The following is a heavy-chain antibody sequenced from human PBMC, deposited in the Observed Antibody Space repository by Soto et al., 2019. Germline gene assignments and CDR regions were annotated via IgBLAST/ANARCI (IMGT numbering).Heavy chain of an antibody. CDR3: ARVRLPHYDSSGYYPVIDY. Sequence: GGSLRLSCAASGFTFSSYGMHWVRQAPGKGLEWVAVIWYDGSNKYYADSVKGRFTISRDNSKNTLYLQMNSLRAEDTAVYYCARVRLPHYDSSGYYPVIDYWGQGTLVTVSS. CDR1: GFTFSSYG. CDR2: IWYDGSNK. V-gene: IGHV3-33*01. D-gene: IGHD3-22*01. J-gene: IGHJ4*02.